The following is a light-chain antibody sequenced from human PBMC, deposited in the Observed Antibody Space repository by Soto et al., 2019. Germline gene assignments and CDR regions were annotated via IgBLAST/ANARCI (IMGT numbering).Light chain of an antibody. J-gene: IGKJ5*01. CDR1: QGISGA. Sequence: GDRVTITCRASQGISGALAWYQQKPGRAPTLLIYDASSLESGVPSRFSGSESGTDFTLTISSLQAEDFATYYCQQFNSYPITFGQGTRLEIK. CDR2: DAS. CDR3: QQFNSYPIT. V-gene: IGKV1-13*02.